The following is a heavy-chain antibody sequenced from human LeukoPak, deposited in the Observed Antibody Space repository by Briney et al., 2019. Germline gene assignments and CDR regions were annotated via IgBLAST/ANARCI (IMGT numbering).Heavy chain of an antibody. J-gene: IGHJ5*02. Sequence: GASVKVSCKASGYTFTSYGISWVRQAPGQGLEWMGWISAYNGNTNYAQKLQGRVSMTTDTSTSTAYMELRSLRSDDTAVYYCARDRRITVFGVGTRWFDPWGQGTLVTVSS. CDR3: ARDRRITVFGVGTRWFDP. V-gene: IGHV1-18*01. CDR1: GYTFTSYG. D-gene: IGHD3-3*01. CDR2: ISAYNGNT.